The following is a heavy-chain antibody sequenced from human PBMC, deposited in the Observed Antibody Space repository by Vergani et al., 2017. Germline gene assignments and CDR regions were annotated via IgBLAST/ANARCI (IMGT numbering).Heavy chain of an antibody. CDR2: ISGSGGST. CDR1: GFTFRNTW. V-gene: IGHV3-23*04. J-gene: IGHJ6*02. Sequence: EVQLVESGGRLVRPGGSLRLSCAASGFTFRNTWMTWVRQAPGKGLEWVSGISGSGGSTYYAGSVKGRFTISRDSSKNTLYLQMNSLSAGDTAVYYCAKANPRNSGYDYLYYYHAMDVWGQGTTVTVSS. D-gene: IGHD5-12*01. CDR3: AKANPRNSGYDYLYYYHAMDV.